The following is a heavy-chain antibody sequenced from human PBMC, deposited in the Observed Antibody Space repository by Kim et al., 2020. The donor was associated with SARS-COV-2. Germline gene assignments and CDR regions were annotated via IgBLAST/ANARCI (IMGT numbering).Heavy chain of an antibody. J-gene: IGHJ4*02. CDR3: ARLQQLVFDY. V-gene: IGHV4-59*08. CDR1: GGSISSYY. Sequence: SETLSLTCTVSGGSISSYYWSWIRQPPGKGLEWIGYIYYSGSTNYNPSLKSRVTISVDTSKNQFSLKLSSVTAADTAVYYCARLQQLVFDYWGQGTLVTV. CDR2: IYYSGST. D-gene: IGHD6-13*01.